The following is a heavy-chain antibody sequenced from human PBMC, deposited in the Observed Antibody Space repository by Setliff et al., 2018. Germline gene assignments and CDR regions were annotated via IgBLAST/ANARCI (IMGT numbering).Heavy chain of an antibody. Sequence: SETLSLTCTVSGGSISNYYWSWIRQSAGKGLEWIGRIYTSGSTNYNPSLKSRVTMSVDTSKNQFSLKLSSVTAADTAVYYCARKGISALSGAFDMWGQGTMVTVSS. J-gene: IGHJ3*02. D-gene: IGHD1-26*01. CDR1: GGSISNYY. CDR3: ARKGISALSGAFDM. V-gene: IGHV4-4*07. CDR2: IYTSGST.